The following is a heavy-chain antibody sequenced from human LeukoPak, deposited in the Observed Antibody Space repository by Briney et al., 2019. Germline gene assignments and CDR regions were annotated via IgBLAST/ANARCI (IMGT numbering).Heavy chain of an antibody. CDR1: GGSVSSSSYY. CDR3: ARYGGNSASWYFDL. Sequence: SETLSLTCTVSGGSVSSSSYYWGWIRQPPGKALEWIGTIYYNGATRYNPSLKSRVTISVDTSKNQFSLKLSSVTAADTAVYYCARYGGNSASWYFDLWGRGTLVTVSS. J-gene: IGHJ2*01. CDR2: IYYNGAT. D-gene: IGHD4-23*01. V-gene: IGHV4-39*01.